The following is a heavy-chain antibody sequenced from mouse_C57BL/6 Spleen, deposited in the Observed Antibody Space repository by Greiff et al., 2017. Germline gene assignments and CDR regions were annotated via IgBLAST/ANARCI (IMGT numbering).Heavy chain of an antibody. CDR3: AREDDYDTWFAY. V-gene: IGHV1-54*01. D-gene: IGHD2-4*01. J-gene: IGHJ3*01. Sequence: QVQLQQSGAELVRPGTSVKVSCKASGYAFTNYLIEWVKQRPGQGLEWIGVINPGSGGTNYNEQFKGKATLTADKSSSTAYMQLSSLTSEDSAVYFCAREDDYDTWFAYWGQGTLVTVSA. CDR2: INPGSGGT. CDR1: GYAFTNYL.